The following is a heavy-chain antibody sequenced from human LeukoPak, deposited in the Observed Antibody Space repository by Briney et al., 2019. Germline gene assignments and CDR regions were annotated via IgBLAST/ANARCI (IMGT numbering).Heavy chain of an antibody. V-gene: IGHV3-20*01. CDR1: GFTFSSYW. CDR2: IDWNGGST. Sequence: PGGSLRLSCAASGFTFSSYWMSWVRQAPGKGLEWVSGIDWNGGSTGFADSVKGRFTISRDNAKNSLYLQMNSLRAEDTALYHCARDQSLRYFDWVFDLWGQGTMVTVSS. D-gene: IGHD3-9*01. CDR3: ARDQSLRYFDWVFDL. J-gene: IGHJ3*01.